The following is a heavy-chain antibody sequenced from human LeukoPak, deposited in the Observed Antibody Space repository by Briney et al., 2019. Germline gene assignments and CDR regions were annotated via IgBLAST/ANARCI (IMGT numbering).Heavy chain of an antibody. CDR3: ARTNWNEISSNWFDP. Sequence: ASVKVSCKASGYTFTDFYLHWVRQAPGQGLEWMGRIIPILGIANYAQKFQGRVTITADKSTSTAYMELSSLRSEDTAVYYCARTNWNEISSNWFDPWGQGTLVTVSS. CDR1: GYTFTDFY. CDR2: IIPILGIA. V-gene: IGHV1-69*02. J-gene: IGHJ5*02. D-gene: IGHD1-1*01.